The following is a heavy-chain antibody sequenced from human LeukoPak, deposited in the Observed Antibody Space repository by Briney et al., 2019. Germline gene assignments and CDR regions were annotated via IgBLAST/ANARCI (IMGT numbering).Heavy chain of an antibody. CDR1: GFTFNTYA. CDR3: AKGSGISYPYYFDY. Sequence: GGSLRLSCAASGFTFNTYAMSWVRQAPGQGLEWVSAITGGGTSTYHADSVKGRFTISRDNSKNTLYLQMNRLRAEDTAVYYCAKGSGISYPYYFDYWGQGTLVTVSS. J-gene: IGHJ4*02. D-gene: IGHD3-10*01. CDR2: ITGGGTST. V-gene: IGHV3-23*01.